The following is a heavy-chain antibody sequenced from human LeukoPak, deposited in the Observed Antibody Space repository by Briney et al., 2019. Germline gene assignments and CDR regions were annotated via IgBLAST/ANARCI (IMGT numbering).Heavy chain of an antibody. CDR3: ARDQAGYDFWSGYYTPVGY. V-gene: IGHV1-18*01. J-gene: IGHJ4*02. D-gene: IGHD3-3*01. CDR1: GYTFTSYG. Sequence: ASVKVSCKASGYTFTSYGISWVRQAPGQGLEWMGWISAYNGNTNYAQKLQGRVTMTTDTSTSTAYMELRSLRSDDTAVYYCARDQAGYDFWSGYYTPVGYWGQGTLVTVSS. CDR2: ISAYNGNT.